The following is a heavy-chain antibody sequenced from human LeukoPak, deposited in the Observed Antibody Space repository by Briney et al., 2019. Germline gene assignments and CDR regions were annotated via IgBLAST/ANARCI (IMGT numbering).Heavy chain of an antibody. D-gene: IGHD2-2*01. J-gene: IGHJ5*02. CDR1: GYTFTSYG. Sequence: ASVKVSCKASGYTFTSYGISWARQAPGQGLEWMGWISAYNGNTNYAQKLQGRVTMTTDTSTSTAYMELRSLRSDDTAVYYCARGDCSSTSCYQFDPWGQGTLVTVSS. V-gene: IGHV1-18*01. CDR2: ISAYNGNT. CDR3: ARGDCSSTSCYQFDP.